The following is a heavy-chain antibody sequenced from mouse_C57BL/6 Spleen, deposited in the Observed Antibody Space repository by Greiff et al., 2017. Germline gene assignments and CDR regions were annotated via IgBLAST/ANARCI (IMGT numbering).Heavy chain of an antibody. CDR2: IDPSDSET. CDR3: GSLSEIFCGSGSVLFAL. D-gene: IGHD1-1*01. Sequence: QVQLQQPGAELVRPGSSVKLSCKASGYTFTSYWMHWVKQRPIRGLEWIGNIDPSDSETHYNEKFKDKATLTVDKPSSTAYMQLRSLTSEDSAVCYCGSLSEIFCGSGSVLFALWGRGTGVSVS. V-gene: IGHV1-52*01. CDR1: GYTFTSYW. J-gene: IGHJ3*01.